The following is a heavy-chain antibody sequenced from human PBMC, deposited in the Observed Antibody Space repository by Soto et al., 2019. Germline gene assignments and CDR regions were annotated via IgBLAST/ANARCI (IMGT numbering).Heavy chain of an antibody. J-gene: IGHJ4*02. CDR2: IYDGGRT. D-gene: IGHD7-27*01. CDR3: ARGPSGDKVDS. CDR1: GGSISTVDYW. Sequence: SETLSLTCTVSGGSISTVDYWWSWIRQSPDMGLEWIGHIYDGGRTYNNPSLESRVTMSVDTSKSQLSLTLSSVSAADTAVYYCARGPSGDKVDSWGQGTLVTVLL. V-gene: IGHV4-30-4*01.